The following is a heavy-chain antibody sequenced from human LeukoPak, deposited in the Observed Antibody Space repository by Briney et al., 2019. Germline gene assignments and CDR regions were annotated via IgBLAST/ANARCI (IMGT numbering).Heavy chain of an antibody. V-gene: IGHV4-34*01. J-gene: IGHJ3*02. CDR2: INHSGST. CDR3: ALPPGKGAFDI. Sequence: SETLSLTCAVYGGSFSGYYWSWIRQPPGKGLEWIGEINHSGSTNYNPSLKSRVTISVDTSKNQFSLKLSSVTAADTAVYYCALPPGKGAFDIWRQGTMVTVS. D-gene: IGHD4-23*01. CDR1: GGSFSGYY.